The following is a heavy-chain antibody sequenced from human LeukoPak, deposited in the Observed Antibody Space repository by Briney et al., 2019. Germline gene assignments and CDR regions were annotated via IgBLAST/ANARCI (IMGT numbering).Heavy chain of an antibody. CDR2: INPSGGST. CDR1: GFTFTSYY. D-gene: IGHD6-13*01. J-gene: IGHJ6*03. V-gene: IGHV1-46*01. CDR3: ARDSSSQWYMDV. Sequence: ASVKVSCKASGFTFTSYYMHWVRQAPGQGLEWMGIINPSGGSTSYAQKFQGRVTMTRDTSTSTVYMELSSLRSEDTAVYYCARDSSSQWYMDVWGKGTTVTVSS.